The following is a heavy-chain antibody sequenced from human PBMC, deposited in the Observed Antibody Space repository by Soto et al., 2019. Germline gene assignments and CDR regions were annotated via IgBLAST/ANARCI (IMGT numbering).Heavy chain of an antibody. J-gene: IGHJ5*02. CDR3: AREVAGTGNWFDP. D-gene: IGHD6-19*01. CDR1: GYTFTSYG. Sequence: ASVKVSCKASGYTFTSYGISCVRQAPGQVLEWMGWISAYNGNTNYAQKLQGRVTMTTDTSTSTAYMELRSLRSDDTAVYYCAREVAGTGNWFDPWGQGTLVTVSS. CDR2: ISAYNGNT. V-gene: IGHV1-18*01.